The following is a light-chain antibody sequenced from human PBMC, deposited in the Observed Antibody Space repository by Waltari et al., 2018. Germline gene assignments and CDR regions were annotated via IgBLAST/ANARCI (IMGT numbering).Light chain of an antibody. CDR2: RNN. CDR1: SSNIGSNY. Sequence: QSVLTQPPSASGTPGQRVTISCSGSSSNIGSNYVYWYQQLPGTAPKLLIYRNNHRPSGVPDRFSGSKSGTSASLAISGLRSEDEADYYCAAWDDSSKVFGTGTKVTVL. V-gene: IGLV1-47*01. J-gene: IGLJ1*01. CDR3: AAWDDSSKV.